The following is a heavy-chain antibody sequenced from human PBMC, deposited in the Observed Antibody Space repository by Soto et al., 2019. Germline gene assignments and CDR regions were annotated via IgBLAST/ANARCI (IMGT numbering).Heavy chain of an antibody. V-gene: IGHV1-69*13. D-gene: IGHD5-18*01. Sequence: SVKVSCKASGGTFSSYAISWVRQAPGQGLEWMGGIIPIFGTANYAQKFQGRVTITADESTSTAYMELSSLRSEDTAVYYCARGGYSYGHGGERWFDPWGQGTLVTVSS. J-gene: IGHJ5*02. CDR1: GGTFSSYA. CDR3: ARGGYSYGHGGERWFDP. CDR2: IIPIFGTA.